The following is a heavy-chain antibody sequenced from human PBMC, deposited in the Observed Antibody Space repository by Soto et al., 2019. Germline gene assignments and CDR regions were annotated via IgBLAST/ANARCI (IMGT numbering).Heavy chain of an antibody. D-gene: IGHD1-7*01. CDR1: GGSFTSNNW. J-gene: IGHJ4*02. CDR3: ASRDPGTSVDY. CDR2: IYRTGST. Sequence: SETLSLTCAVSGGSFTSNNWWTWVRQPPGQGLEWIGEIYRTGSTNYNPSLKSRVTISLDKSGNQFSLKVTSLTAADTAVYYCASRDPGTSVDYWGQGTLVTVSS. V-gene: IGHV4-4*02.